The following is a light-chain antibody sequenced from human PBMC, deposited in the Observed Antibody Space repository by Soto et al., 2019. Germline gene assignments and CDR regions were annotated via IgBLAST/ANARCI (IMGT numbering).Light chain of an antibody. CDR3: GSKAGSDKHVV. CDR1: SSDIRDSNY. V-gene: IGLV2-8*01. CDR2: EVT. Sequence: QSALTQPPSASGSPGQSVTLSCSGISSDIRDSNYVSWYHQHPGKAPKLVISEVTKRPSGVPDRFSGSRSGTTAFLTISGLQTEDEADYYCGSKAGSDKHVVFGGGTKLTVL. J-gene: IGLJ2*01.